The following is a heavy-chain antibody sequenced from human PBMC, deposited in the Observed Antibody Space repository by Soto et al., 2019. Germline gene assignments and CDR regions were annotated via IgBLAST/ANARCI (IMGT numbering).Heavy chain of an antibody. CDR2: MNPNSGKT. CDR3: ARGLSEWSAEYSHSGMDV. D-gene: IGHD3-3*01. J-gene: IGHJ6*02. V-gene: IGHV1-8*01. Sequence: ASVKVSCKASGYTFTSYDINWVRQATGQGLEWMGWMNPNSGKTGYAQKFQGRVTMTRNTSISTAYMELSSLRSEDTAVYYRARGLSEWSAEYSHSGMDVWGPGTTVTVSS. CDR1: GYTFTSYD.